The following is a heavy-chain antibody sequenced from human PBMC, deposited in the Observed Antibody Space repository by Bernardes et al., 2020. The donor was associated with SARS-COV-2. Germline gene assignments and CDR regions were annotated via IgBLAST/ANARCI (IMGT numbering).Heavy chain of an antibody. CDR1: DYTFTNYW. V-gene: IGHV5-51*01. J-gene: IGHJ6*02. CDR2: IYPGDSDT. CDR3: ARRRYGDFGVDV. Sequence: ASLKLSCKGSDYTFTNYWIGWVRPMPGKGLEWMGIIYPGDSDTKYSPSFQGRVTISADKSVNTAYLQWSSLKASDTAIYYCARRRYGDFGVDVWGQGTTVTVSS. D-gene: IGHD4-17*01.